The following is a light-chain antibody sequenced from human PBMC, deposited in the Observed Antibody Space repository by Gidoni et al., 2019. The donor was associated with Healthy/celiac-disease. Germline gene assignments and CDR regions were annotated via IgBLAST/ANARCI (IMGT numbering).Light chain of an antibody. J-gene: IGKJ4*01. CDR2: DAI. V-gene: IGKV3-11*01. CDR3: QQRSNWPPVT. Sequence: EIVLTQSPATLPLSPGERATPSCRASQSVSSYLAWYQQKPGQAPRLLIYDAINRATGIPARFSGSGSGTDFTLTISSLEPEDVAVYYCQQRSNWPPVTFGGGTKVEIK. CDR1: QSVSSY.